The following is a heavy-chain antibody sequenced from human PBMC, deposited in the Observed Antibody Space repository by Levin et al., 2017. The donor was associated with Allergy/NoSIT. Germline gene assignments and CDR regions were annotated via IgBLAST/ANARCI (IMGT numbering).Heavy chain of an antibody. CDR3: AKGRPSSASRGPFDS. D-gene: IGHD2-2*01. J-gene: IGHJ3*02. CDR2: ISGSGGST. V-gene: IGHV3-23*01. Sequence: GGSLRLSCAASAFTFSTYDMTWVRQAPGKGLEWVSSISGSGGSTFYADSVKGRFTISRDNSKNTLYLQMNSLGAEDTATYYCAKGRPSSASRGPFDSWGQGTMVTVSS. CDR1: AFTFSTYD.